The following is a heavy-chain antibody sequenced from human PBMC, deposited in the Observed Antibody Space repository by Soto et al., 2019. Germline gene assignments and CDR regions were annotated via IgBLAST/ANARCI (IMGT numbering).Heavy chain of an antibody. J-gene: IGHJ5*02. Sequence: ESLKISCKGSGYSFTSYWIGWVRQMPGKGLEWMGIIYPGDSDTRYSPSFQGQVTISADKSISTAYLQWSSLKASDTAMYYCARRYYRSGCHGWLDLWGQGTLVTVSS. D-gene: IGHD6-19*01. V-gene: IGHV5-51*01. CDR3: ARRYYRSGCHGWLDL. CDR2: IYPGDSDT. CDR1: GYSFTSYW.